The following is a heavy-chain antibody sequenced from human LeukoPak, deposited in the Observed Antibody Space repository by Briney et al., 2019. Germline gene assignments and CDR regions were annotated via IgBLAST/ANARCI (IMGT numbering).Heavy chain of an antibody. J-gene: IGHJ4*02. Sequence: GGSLRLPCAASGFTFSSYSMNWVRQAPGKGLEWVSYISSSSSTIYYADSVKGRFTISRDNAKNSLYLQMNSLRAEDTAVYYCARDYRNYHRECYLDYWGQGTLVTVSS. CDR1: GFTFSSYS. CDR2: ISSSSSTI. V-gene: IGHV3-48*01. CDR3: ARDYRNYHRECYLDY. D-gene: IGHD4-11*01.